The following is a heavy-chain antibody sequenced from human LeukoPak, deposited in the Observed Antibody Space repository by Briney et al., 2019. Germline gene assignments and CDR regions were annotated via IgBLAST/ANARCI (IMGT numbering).Heavy chain of an antibody. D-gene: IGHD3-10*01. J-gene: IGHJ6*03. CDR2: INHSGSA. CDR1: GSSFSGYY. CDR3: ARLGFYYGSGSFMDV. V-gene: IGHV4-34*01. Sequence: SETLSLTCGVSGSSFSGYYWSWIRQPPGKGMQWIAEINHSGSAYYNPSLKSRVTISVDTSKNQFSLKLSSVTAADTAIYYCARLGFYYGSGSFMDVWGKGTTVTVSS.